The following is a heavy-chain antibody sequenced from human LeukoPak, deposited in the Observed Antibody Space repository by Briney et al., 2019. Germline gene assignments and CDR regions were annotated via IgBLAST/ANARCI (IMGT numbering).Heavy chain of an antibody. J-gene: IGHJ5*02. Sequence: PSEALSLTCTVSGGSISSSSYYWGWIRQPPGTGLEWIGSIYYSGSTYYNPSLKSRVTISVDTSKDQFSLKPSSVTAADTAVYYCARRGPPRTLLRGVKSGWFDPWGQGTLVTVSS. V-gene: IGHV4-39*07. D-gene: IGHD3-10*01. CDR3: ARRGPPRTLLRGVKSGWFDP. CDR1: GGSISSSSYY. CDR2: IYYSGST.